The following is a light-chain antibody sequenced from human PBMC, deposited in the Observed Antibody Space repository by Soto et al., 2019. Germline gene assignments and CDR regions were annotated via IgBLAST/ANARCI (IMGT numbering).Light chain of an antibody. CDR1: QSVSSSY. CDR2: GAS. CDR3: QQYGSSPPTYT. Sequence: IGLTQSPGTLSLSPGERATLSFRASQSVSSSYLAWYQQKPGQAPRLLIYGASSRATGIPDRFSGSGSGTDFTLTISRLEPEDFAVYYCQQYGSSPPTYTFGQGTNVDI. J-gene: IGKJ2*01. V-gene: IGKV3-20*01.